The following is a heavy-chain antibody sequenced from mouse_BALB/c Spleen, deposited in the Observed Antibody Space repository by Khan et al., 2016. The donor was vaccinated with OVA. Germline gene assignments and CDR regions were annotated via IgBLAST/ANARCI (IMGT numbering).Heavy chain of an antibody. J-gene: IGHJ4*01. Sequence: VQLQESGPGLVAPSQSLSITCTISGFSLTHYGVHWVRQPPGKGLEWLVVIWNDGNPAYNSALKSRLTISKDNSKSQVFLKMNSLQTDDTAMYFCARQPYYHYNIMDYWGQGTSVTVAS. CDR2: IWNDGNP. CDR3: ARQPYYHYNIMDY. CDR1: GFSLTHYG. D-gene: IGHD2-10*01. V-gene: IGHV2-6-1*01.